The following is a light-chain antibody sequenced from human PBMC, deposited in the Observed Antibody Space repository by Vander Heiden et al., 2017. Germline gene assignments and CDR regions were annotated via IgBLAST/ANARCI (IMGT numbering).Light chain of an antibody. CDR1: QSISSN. Sequence: DIQMTQSPSSLSASVGDRVTITCRASQSISSNLHWYQQKPGKAPKLLIYAASSLQSAVPSTFSGSGSGTDFTLTIISLQPEDFATFYCRQSYSTPGTFGPGTKVDIK. CDR3: RQSYSTPGT. J-gene: IGKJ3*01. V-gene: IGKV1-39*01. CDR2: AAS.